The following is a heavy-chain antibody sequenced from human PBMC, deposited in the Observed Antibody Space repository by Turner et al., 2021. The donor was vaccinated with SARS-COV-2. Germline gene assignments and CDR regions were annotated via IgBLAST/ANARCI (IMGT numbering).Heavy chain of an antibody. Sequence: QVQLQQWGAGLLKPSETLSLSCAVHGGSFRGYYWSWIRQPPGKGLDWIGEINHSGSTNYNPSLKSRISISIDTAKNQFSLNLNSVTAAYTAVYYCARAGREGFDPWGQVTLFTVS. V-gene: IGHV4-34*01. CDR1: GGSFRGYY. CDR2: INHSGST. D-gene: IGHD1-26*01. CDR3: ARAGREGFDP. J-gene: IGHJ5*02.